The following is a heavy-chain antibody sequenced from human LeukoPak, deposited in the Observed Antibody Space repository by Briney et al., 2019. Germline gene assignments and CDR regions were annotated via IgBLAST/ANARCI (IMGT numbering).Heavy chain of an antibody. CDR2: INQGGSEK. J-gene: IGHJ4*02. Sequence: GGSLRLSCAASGFTFSSYWMSWVRQAPEKGLEWVANINQGGSEKYYVDSMRGRFTISRDNAKNSLYLQMSSLRAEDTAVYYCARSTAGLDYWGQGTLVTVSS. D-gene: IGHD1-1*01. V-gene: IGHV3-7*01. CDR3: ARSTAGLDY. CDR1: GFTFSSYW.